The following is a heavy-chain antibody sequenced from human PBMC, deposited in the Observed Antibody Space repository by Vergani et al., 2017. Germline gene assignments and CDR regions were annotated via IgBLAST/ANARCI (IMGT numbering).Heavy chain of an antibody. D-gene: IGHD3-3*01. CDR3: AKRSRTIFGGVADAFDI. Sequence: QVQLVESGGGVVQPGRSLRLSCAASGFTFSSYGMHWVRQAPGKGLEWVAVISYDGSNKYYADSVKGRFTISRDNSKNTLYLQMNSLRAEDTAVYYCAKRSRTIFGGVADAFDIWGQGTMVTVSS. CDR1: GFTFSSYG. J-gene: IGHJ3*02. CDR2: ISYDGSNK. V-gene: IGHV3-30*18.